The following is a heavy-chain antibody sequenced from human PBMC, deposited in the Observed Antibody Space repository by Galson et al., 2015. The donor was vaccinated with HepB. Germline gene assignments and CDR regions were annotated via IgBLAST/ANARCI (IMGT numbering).Heavy chain of an antibody. CDR1: GFTFSYYA. D-gene: IGHD6-19*01. CDR2: ITPSGDNT. Sequence: SLRLSCAASGFTFSYYAMSWVRQAPGKGLEWVSAITPSGDNTFSADSMKGRFIMTRDNSQNTLFLQLNSLRPDDTAIYFCAKVFPEKTDGWYRQALYYFDSWGQGTRVTVSS. CDR3: AKVFPEKTDGWYRQALYYFDS. V-gene: IGHV3-23*01. J-gene: IGHJ4*02.